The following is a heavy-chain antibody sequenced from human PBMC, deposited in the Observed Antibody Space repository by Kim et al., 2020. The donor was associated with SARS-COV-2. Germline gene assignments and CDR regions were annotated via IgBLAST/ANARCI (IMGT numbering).Heavy chain of an antibody. D-gene: IGHD3-10*01. CDR3: ARVPKISSVRGAIVLWY. V-gene: IGHV4-34*01. J-gene: IGHJ2*01. CDR2: INHSGST. CDR1: GGSFSGYY. Sequence: SETLSLTCAVYGGSFSGYYWSWIRQPPGKGLEWIGQINHSGSTNYNPSLKSRVTISVDTSKNQFSLKLSSVTAADTAVYYCARVPKISSVRGAIVLWY.